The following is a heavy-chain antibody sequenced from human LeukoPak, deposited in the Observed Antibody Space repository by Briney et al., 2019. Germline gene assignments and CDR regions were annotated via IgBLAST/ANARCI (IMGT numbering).Heavy chain of an antibody. CDR2: IRYDGSNK. Sequence: PGGSLRLSCAASGFTFSNYGMHWVRQAPGKGLEWVAFIRYDGSNKYYVDSVKGRFTISRDNSKNTLYLQMNSLRAEDTAVYYCAKGIHYYDSSGYYFWGQGTQVTVSS. D-gene: IGHD3-22*01. CDR1: GFTFSNYG. CDR3: AKGIHYYDSSGYYF. J-gene: IGHJ4*02. V-gene: IGHV3-30*02.